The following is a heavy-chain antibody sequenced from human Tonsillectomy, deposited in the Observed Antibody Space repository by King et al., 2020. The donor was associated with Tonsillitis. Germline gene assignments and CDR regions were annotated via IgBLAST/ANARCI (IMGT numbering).Heavy chain of an antibody. CDR3: AGSPTTGAGGWFDP. D-gene: IGHD1-14*01. V-gene: IGHV3-21*01. CDR1: GFTFSRYS. CDR2: ISNNGYYI. Sequence: VQLVESGGGLVKPGGSLRLSCAASGFTFSRYSMNWVRQAPGKGLEWVSSISNNGYYIYYADSVKGRFTISRDNAKNSLYLQMNSLRPEDTAVYSCAGSPTTGAGGWFDPWGQGTLVTVSA. J-gene: IGHJ5*02.